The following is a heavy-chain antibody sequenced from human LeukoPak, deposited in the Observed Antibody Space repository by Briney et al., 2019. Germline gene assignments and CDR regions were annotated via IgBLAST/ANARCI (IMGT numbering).Heavy chain of an antibody. V-gene: IGHV1-46*01. J-gene: IGHJ3*02. D-gene: IGHD3-3*01. CDR1: GYTFTSYY. Sequence: ASVKVSCKASGYTFTSYYMHWVRQAPGQGLEWMGIINPSGGSTSYAQKFQGRVTMTRDTSTSTVYMELSSLRSEDTAVYYCATGSRLEWLTDDAFDIWGQGTMVTVS. CDR2: INPSGGST. CDR3: ATGSRLEWLTDDAFDI.